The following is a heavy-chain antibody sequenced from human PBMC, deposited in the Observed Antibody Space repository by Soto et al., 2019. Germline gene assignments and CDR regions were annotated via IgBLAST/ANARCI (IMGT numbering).Heavy chain of an antibody. CDR1: GGSVSSGGNY. D-gene: IGHD6-6*01. CDR3: ARGLSSPSAAGV. Sequence: QLQLQESAPGLVKPSETLSLTCAVSGGSVSSGGNYWGWIRQSPGKGLEWIGSVHDTGTTHYNRSLTSRVTRSVDTSKNQFSLNVNSVTAADTAVYYCARGLSSPSAAGVWGQGTLVTVSS. CDR2: VHDTGTT. J-gene: IGHJ4*02. V-gene: IGHV4-39*01.